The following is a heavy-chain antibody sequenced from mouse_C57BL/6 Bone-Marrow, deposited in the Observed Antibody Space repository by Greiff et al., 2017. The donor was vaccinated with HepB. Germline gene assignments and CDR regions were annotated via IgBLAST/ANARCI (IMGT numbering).Heavy chain of an antibody. V-gene: IGHV1-55*01. J-gene: IGHJ3*01. CDR3: AREGVGRSWFAY. D-gene: IGHD4-1*01. CDR1: GYTFTSYW. Sequence: QVQLQQPGAELVKPGASVKMSCKASGYTFTSYWITWVKQRPGQGLEWIGDIYPGSGSTNYNEKFKSKATLTVDTSSSTAYMQLSSLTSEDSAVYYCAREGVGRSWFAYWGQGTLVTVSA. CDR2: IYPGSGST.